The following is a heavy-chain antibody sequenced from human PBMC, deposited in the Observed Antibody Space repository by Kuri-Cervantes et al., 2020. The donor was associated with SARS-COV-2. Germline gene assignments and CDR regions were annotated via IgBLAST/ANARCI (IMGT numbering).Heavy chain of an antibody. CDR1: GYSISSGYY. J-gene: IGHJ1*01. CDR2: IYHSGST. V-gene: IGHV4-38-2*02. D-gene: IGHD6-13*01. Sequence: SETLSLTCTVSGYSISSGYYWGWIRQPPGKGLEWIGSIYHSGSTYYNPSLKSRVTISVDTSKNQFSLKLSSVTAADTAVYYCASPPMEQLVEGGLEYFQHWGQGTLVTVSS. CDR3: ASPPMEQLVEGGLEYFQH.